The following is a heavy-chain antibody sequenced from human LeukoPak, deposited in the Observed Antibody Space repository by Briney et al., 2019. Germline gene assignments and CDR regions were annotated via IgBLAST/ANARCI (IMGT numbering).Heavy chain of an antibody. CDR1: RFTFSNYW. J-gene: IGHJ5*01. CDR2: INQDGTKE. V-gene: IGHV3-7*01. CDR3: AKWGLHCAGDYCPALDS. D-gene: IGHD2-21*02. Sequence: GGSLRLSCVASRFTFSNYWMSWVRQAPGKGLEWVANINQDGTKEVYVASMKGRFTISRDNAKESLYLQLNSLRADDTAVYYCAKWGLHCAGDYCPALDSWGQGSLVTVSS.